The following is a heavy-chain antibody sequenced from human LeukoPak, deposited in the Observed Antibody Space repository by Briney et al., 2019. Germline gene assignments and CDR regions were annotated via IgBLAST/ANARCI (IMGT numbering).Heavy chain of an antibody. CDR3: ARDRDMTTFGGANFDY. CDR1: GYTFTSYG. CDR2: ISAYNGNT. V-gene: IGHV1-18*01. Sequence: ASVKVSCKASGYTFTSYGISWVRQAPGQGLEWMGWISAYNGNTNYAQKLQGRVTMTTDTSTSTAYMELRSLRSDDTAVYYCARDRDMTTFGGANFDYWGQGTLVTVSS. D-gene: IGHD3-16*01. J-gene: IGHJ4*02.